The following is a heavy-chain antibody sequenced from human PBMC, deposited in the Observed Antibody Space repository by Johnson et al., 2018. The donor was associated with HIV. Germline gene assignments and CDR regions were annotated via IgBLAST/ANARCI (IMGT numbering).Heavy chain of an antibody. J-gene: IGHJ3*01. Sequence: VQLVESGGGVVRPGGSMRLSCAASGFTFNDYGMSWVRQVPGKGLEWVSAISGSGGSTYYADSVKGRFTISRDNSKNTLYLKMNSLRAEDTAVYYCAKDSVTTVYGDWGQGTMVTVSS. CDR3: AKDSVTTVYGD. CDR1: GFTFNDYG. CDR2: ISGSGGST. V-gene: IGHV3-23*04. D-gene: IGHD4-11*01.